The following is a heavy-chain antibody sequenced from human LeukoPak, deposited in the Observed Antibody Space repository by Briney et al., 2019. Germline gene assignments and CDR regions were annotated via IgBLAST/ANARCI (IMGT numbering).Heavy chain of an antibody. CDR2: IYYSGST. D-gene: IGHD3-22*01. V-gene: IGHV4-59*01. J-gene: IGHJ5*02. Sequence: PSETLSLTCTVSGGSLSNYYWSWIRQPPGKGLEWIGYIYYSGSTTYNPSLKSRATISVDTSKNQLSLRLSSVTAADTAVYYCTRGTMMVGPWGQGTLVTVFS. CDR1: GGSLSNYY. CDR3: TRGTMMVGP.